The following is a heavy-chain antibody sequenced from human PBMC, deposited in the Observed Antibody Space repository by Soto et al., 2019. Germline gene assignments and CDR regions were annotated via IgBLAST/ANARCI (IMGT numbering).Heavy chain of an antibody. V-gene: IGHV3-23*01. CDR2: ISGSGGST. CDR3: AITAAGPLYYYYGMDV. Sequence: GGSLRLSCAASGFTFSSYAMSWVRQAPGKGLEWVSAISGSGGSTYYADSVKGRFTISRDNSKNTLYLQMNSLRAEDTAVYYCAITAAGPLYYYYGMDVWGQGTTVTVSS. CDR1: GFTFSSYA. J-gene: IGHJ6*02. D-gene: IGHD6-13*01.